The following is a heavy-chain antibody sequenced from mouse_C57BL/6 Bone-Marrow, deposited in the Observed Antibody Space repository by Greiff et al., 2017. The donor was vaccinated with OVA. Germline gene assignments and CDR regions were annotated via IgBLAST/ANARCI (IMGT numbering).Heavy chain of an antibody. CDR2: ISYDGSN. CDR1: GYSITSGYY. J-gene: IGHJ3*01. Sequence: ESGPGLVKPSQSLSLTCSVTGYSITSGYYWNWIRQFPGNKLEWMGYISYDGSNNYNTSLKNRISITRDTSKNQFFLKLNSVTTEDTATYYCARGAYWGQGTLVTVSA. CDR3: ARGAY. V-gene: IGHV3-6*01.